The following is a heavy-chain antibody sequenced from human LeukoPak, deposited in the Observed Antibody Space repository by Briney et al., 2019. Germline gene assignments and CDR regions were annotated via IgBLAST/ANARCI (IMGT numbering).Heavy chain of an antibody. Sequence: SETLSLTCTVSGGSISSYYWSWIRQPPGKGLEWIGYIYYSGSTNHNPSLKSRVTISVDTSKNQFSLKLSSVTAADTAVYYCARLIAVAEYDYYYGMDVWGQGTTVTVSS. CDR2: IYYSGST. J-gene: IGHJ6*02. V-gene: IGHV4-59*01. D-gene: IGHD6-19*01. CDR1: GGSISSYY. CDR3: ARLIAVAEYDYYYGMDV.